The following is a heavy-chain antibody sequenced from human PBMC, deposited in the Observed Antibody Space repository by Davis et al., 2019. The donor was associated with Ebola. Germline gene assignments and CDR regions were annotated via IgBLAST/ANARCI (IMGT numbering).Heavy chain of an antibody. J-gene: IGHJ2*01. CDR1: AFTFSSYG. Sequence: GESLKISCAASAFTFSSYGMHWVRQAPGKGLEWVAVISYDGSNKYYADSVKGRFTISRANSKNTLYLQMNSLRAEDTAVYYCARDAGYSGSLDWYFDLWGRGTLVTVPS. D-gene: IGHD1-26*01. V-gene: IGHV3-30*03. CDR2: ISYDGSNK. CDR3: ARDAGYSGSLDWYFDL.